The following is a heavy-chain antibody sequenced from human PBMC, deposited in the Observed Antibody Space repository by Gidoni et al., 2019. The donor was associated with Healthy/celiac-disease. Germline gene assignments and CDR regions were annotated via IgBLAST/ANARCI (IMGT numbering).Heavy chain of an antibody. V-gene: IGHV1-46*01. CDR1: GYTFTSYY. CDR3: ARPATVVTGEQYYFDY. D-gene: IGHD4-17*01. CDR2: INPSGGST. J-gene: IGHJ4*02. Sequence: QVQLVQSGAEVKKPGASVKVSCKASGYTFTSYYMHWVRQAPGQGLEWMGIINPSGGSTSYAQKFQGRVTMTRDTSTSTVYMELSSLRSEDTAVYYCARPATVVTGEQYYFDYWGQGTLVTVSS.